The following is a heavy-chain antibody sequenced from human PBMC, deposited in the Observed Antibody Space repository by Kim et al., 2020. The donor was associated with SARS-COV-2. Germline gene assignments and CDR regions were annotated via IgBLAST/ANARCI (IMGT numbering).Heavy chain of an antibody. Sequence: GGSLRLSCAASGFTVSSNYMSWVRQAPGKGLEWVSVIYSGGSTYYADSVKGRFTISRLNSKNTLYLQMINLRAENTAVYYCARDKDGDYFDYWGQGTLDTVSS. V-gene: IGHV3-53*04. D-gene: IGHD2-8*01. CDR2: IYSGGST. CDR1: GFTVSSNY. J-gene: IGHJ4*02. CDR3: ARDKDGDYFDY.